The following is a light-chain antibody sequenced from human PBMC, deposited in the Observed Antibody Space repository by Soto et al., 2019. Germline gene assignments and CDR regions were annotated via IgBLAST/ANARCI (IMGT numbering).Light chain of an antibody. CDR1: QSVRSNY. J-gene: IGKJ2*01. Sequence: IVLTQSPGTLSLSPGERATLSCKASQSVRSNYLSWYQQKPGQAPRLLIYGASSRATSIPDRFSGTGSGTDFTLTISRLEPEDFAVYYCQQDGGSPYTFGQGTKLEIK. V-gene: IGKV3-20*01. CDR3: QQDGGSPYT. CDR2: GAS.